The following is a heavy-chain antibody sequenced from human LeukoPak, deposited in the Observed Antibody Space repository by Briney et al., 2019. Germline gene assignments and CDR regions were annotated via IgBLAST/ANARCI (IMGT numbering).Heavy chain of an antibody. Sequence: GGSLEPSVPAPGFTASSTYMSWFGQAPGKGLEWVSVIYSGGSTYYADSVKGRFTISRDNSKNTLYLQMNSLRAEDTAVYYCASGPSLGGPFDYWGQGTLVTVSS. D-gene: IGHD1-26*01. V-gene: IGHV3-53*01. CDR2: IYSGGST. CDR1: GFTASSTY. J-gene: IGHJ4*02. CDR3: ASGPSLGGPFDY.